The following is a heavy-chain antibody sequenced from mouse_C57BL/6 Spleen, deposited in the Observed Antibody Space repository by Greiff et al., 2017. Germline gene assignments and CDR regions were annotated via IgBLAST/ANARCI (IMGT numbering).Heavy chain of an antibody. V-gene: IGHV3-6*01. CDR1: GYSITSGYY. CDR3: ARTPYGRDWYFDV. Sequence: EVQLQQSGPGLVKPSQSLSLTCSVTGYSITSGYYWNWIRQFPGNKLEWMGYISYDGSNNYNPSLKNRISITRDTSKNQFFLKLNSVTTEDTATYYCARTPYGRDWYFDVWGTGTTVTVSS. CDR2: ISYDGSN. D-gene: IGHD1-1*01. J-gene: IGHJ1*03.